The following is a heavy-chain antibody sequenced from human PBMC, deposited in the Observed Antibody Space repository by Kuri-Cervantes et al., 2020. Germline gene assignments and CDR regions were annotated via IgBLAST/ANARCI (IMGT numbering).Heavy chain of an antibody. J-gene: IGHJ3*01. D-gene: IGHD2-8*01. Sequence: GESLKISCAASGFTFSSYWMHWVRQAPGKGLVWVSRINSDGSSTSYADSVKGRFTISRDNAKNTLYLQMNSLRAEDTAVYYCASTKRGSNAFDVWGQGTMVTVSS. CDR3: ASTKRGSNAFDV. CDR1: GFTFSSYW. V-gene: IGHV3-74*01. CDR2: INSDGSST.